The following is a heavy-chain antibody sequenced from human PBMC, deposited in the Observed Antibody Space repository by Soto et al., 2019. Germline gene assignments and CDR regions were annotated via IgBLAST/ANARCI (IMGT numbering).Heavy chain of an antibody. CDR2: ISLYSDGT. Sequence: GSSVKVSCKTSGYTFSNYGITWVRQAPGQPLEWLGWISLYSDGTNYAQKFQGRVSMTTDTSTTTAYMELRSPRSDDTDVYYWARVGTGAEAWFGPWGQGTLVTVSS. D-gene: IGHD1-1*01. V-gene: IGHV1-18*01. J-gene: IGHJ5*02. CDR1: GYTFSNYG. CDR3: ARVGTGAEAWFGP.